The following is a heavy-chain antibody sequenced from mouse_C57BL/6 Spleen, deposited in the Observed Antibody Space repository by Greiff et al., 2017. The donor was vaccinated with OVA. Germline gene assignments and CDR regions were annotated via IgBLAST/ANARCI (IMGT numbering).Heavy chain of an antibody. J-gene: IGHJ2*01. CDR2: ISSGSSTI. CDR3: ARGITTVADY. V-gene: IGHV5-17*01. Sequence: EVHLVESGGGLVKPGGSLKLSCAASGFSFSDYGMHWVRQAPEKGLEWVAYISSGSSTIYYADTVKGRFTISRDNAKNTLFLQMTSLRSEDTAMYYCARGITTVADYWGQGTTLTVSS. D-gene: IGHD1-1*01. CDR1: GFSFSDYG.